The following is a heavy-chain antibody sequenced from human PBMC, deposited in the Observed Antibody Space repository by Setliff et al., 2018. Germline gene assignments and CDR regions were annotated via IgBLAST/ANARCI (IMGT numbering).Heavy chain of an antibody. V-gene: IGHV1-46*01. CDR2: INTGGGSA. J-gene: IGHJ4*02. D-gene: IGHD6-13*01. Sequence: AASVKVSCKASGYAFTSYYMYWVRQAPGQGLEWMGTINTGGGSASIVDQFQGRVSMTRDTSTSTVYLEFNSLTSDDTAVYFCARGGVAAAGKKGVFEHWGQGTLVTVSS. CDR1: GYAFTSYY. CDR3: ARGGVAAAGKKGVFEH.